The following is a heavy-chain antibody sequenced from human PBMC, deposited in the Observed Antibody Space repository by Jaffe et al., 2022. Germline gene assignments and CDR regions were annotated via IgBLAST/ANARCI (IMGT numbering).Heavy chain of an antibody. CDR2: IYSGGST. CDR3: ARGEGYYDSSGYYRSQYYYYYMDV. J-gene: IGHJ6*03. D-gene: IGHD3-22*01. V-gene: IGHV3-66*02. Sequence: EAQLVESGGGLVQPGGSLRLSCAASGFTVSSNYMNWVRQAPGKGLEWVSVIYSGGSTYYADSVKGRFTISRDNSKNTLYLQMNSLRAEDTAVYYCARGEGYYDSSGYYRSQYYYYYMDVWGKGTTVTVSS. CDR1: GFTVSSNY.